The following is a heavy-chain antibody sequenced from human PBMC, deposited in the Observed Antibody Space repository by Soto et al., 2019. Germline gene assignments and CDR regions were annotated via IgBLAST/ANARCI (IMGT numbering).Heavy chain of an antibody. Sequence: QVQLVQSGAEVKKPGASVKVSCKASGYTFTGYYMHWVRQAPGQGLEWMGWINPNSGGTNYAQKFQGWVTMTRDTSVSTAYMELSRLRSDDTAVYYCARGIDVPAAMLRGEHSPYYYYYMDVWGKGTTVTVSS. CDR3: ARGIDVPAAMLRGEHSPYYYYYMDV. V-gene: IGHV1-2*04. CDR1: GYTFTGYY. D-gene: IGHD2-2*01. J-gene: IGHJ6*03. CDR2: INPNSGGT.